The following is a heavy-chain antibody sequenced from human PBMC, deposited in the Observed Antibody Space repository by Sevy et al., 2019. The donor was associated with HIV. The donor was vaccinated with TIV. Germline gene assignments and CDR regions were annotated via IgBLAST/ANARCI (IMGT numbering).Heavy chain of an antibody. CDR2: IKSKTDGGTT. J-gene: IGHJ6*02. V-gene: IGHV3-15*07. CDR1: GFTFSNAW. D-gene: IGHD2-2*01. CDR3: TTDCISTSCHAGYYGMDV. Sequence: GGSLRLSCAASGFTFSNAWMNWVRQAPGKGLEWVGRIKSKTDGGTTDYAAPVKGRFTISRDDSKNTLYLQMNSLKTEDTAVYYCTTDCISTSCHAGYYGMDVWGQGTTVTVSS.